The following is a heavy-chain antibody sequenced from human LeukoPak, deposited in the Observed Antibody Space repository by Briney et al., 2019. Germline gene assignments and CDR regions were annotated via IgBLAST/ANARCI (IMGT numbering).Heavy chain of an antibody. D-gene: IGHD2-2*01. J-gene: IGHJ6*02. CDR1: GYTFTSYG. Sequence: ASVKVSCKASGYTFTSYGISWVRQAPGQGLEWMGWISAYNGNTNYAQKLQGRVTMTTDTSTSTAYMELRSLRSDDTAVYYCASLTALRGNVVVPAATPLNYYYYGMDVWGQGTTVTVSS. V-gene: IGHV1-18*01. CDR3: ASLTALRGNVVVPAATPLNYYYYGMDV. CDR2: ISAYNGNT.